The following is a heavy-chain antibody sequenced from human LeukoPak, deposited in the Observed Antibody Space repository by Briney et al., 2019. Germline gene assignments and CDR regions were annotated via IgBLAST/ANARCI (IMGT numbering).Heavy chain of an antibody. CDR3: AREGASSSFGY. D-gene: IGHD6-13*01. Sequence: GGSLRLSCVVSGFTVSSNYMSWIRQDPGKGLEWVSVLYSGGNTYHADSVKGRFTISRDNSKNTLYLQMNSLRAEDTAVYYCAREGASSSFGYWGQGTLVTVSS. CDR2: LYSGGNT. CDR1: GFTVSSNY. V-gene: IGHV3-53*01. J-gene: IGHJ4*02.